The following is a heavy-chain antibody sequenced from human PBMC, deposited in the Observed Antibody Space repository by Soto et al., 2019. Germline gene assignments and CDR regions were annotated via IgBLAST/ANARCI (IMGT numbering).Heavy chain of an antibody. D-gene: IGHD5-12*01. CDR2: IYHSGST. Sequence: SETLSLTCAVPGGSISSGGYSWSWIRQPPGKGLEWIGYIYHSGSTYYNPSLKSRVTISVDRSKNQFSLKLSSVTAADTAVYYCAAGGGLPRYYWGQGTLVTGSS. CDR1: GGSISSGGYS. V-gene: IGHV4-30-2*01. CDR3: AAGGGLPRYY. J-gene: IGHJ4*02.